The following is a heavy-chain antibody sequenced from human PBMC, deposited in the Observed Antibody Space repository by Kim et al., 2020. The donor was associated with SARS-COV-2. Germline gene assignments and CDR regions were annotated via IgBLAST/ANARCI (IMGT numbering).Heavy chain of an antibody. J-gene: IGHJ5*02. V-gene: IGHV4-34*01. Sequence: SETLSLTCAVYGGSFSGYYWSWSRQPPGQGLGWIGEINHSGSTNYNPSLKGRVTIAVDTYKNKYSLRLSSVTAAATAEYYCARGLMVRGLGWFDPWGQGTLVTVSS. CDR3: ARGLMVRGLGWFDP. D-gene: IGHD3-10*01. CDR2: INHSGST. CDR1: GGSFSGYY.